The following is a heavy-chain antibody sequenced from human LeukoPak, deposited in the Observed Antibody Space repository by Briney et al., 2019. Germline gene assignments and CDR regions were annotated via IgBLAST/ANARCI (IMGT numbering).Heavy chain of an antibody. D-gene: IGHD2-15*01. CDR3: ARTPSYCSGGRCYASHYFDY. J-gene: IGHJ4*02. CDR1: GFTFDDYA. V-gene: IGHV3-9*01. Sequence: PGRSLRLSCAASGFTFDDYAMHWVRQAPGKGLEWVSGISWNSGSVGYADSVKGRFTISRDNAKNSLYLQMNSLRAEDTAPYYCARTPSYCSGGRCYASHYFDYWGQGTLATVSS. CDR2: ISWNSGSV.